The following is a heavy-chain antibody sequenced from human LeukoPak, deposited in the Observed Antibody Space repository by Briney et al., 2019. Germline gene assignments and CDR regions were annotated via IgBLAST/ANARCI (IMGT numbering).Heavy chain of an antibody. CDR2: INPSGGST. D-gene: IGHD2-15*01. CDR3: ARAVGILVVVVASLDY. Sequence: GASVKVSFKASGYTFTNNYMHWVRQAPGQGLEWMGLINPSGGSTNYAQKFQGRVTITRDTTTSTVYMELSSLRSEDTAVYYCARAVGILVVVVASLDYWGQGTLVTVSS. V-gene: IGHV1-46*01. CDR1: GYTFTNNY. J-gene: IGHJ4*02.